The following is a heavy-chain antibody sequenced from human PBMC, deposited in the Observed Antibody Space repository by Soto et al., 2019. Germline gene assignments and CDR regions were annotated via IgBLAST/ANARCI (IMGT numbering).Heavy chain of an antibody. J-gene: IGHJ3*01. V-gene: IGHV1-46*01. CDR3: ARGRGYSGDDLQEDGFDV. CDR2: MNPSGDRT. Sequence: QVQLMQSGTEVKEPGASVNLSCKASGYTFSSFYIHWVRQAPGQGLEWVGIMNPSGDRTNYAQNFQGRVTMTRDTATSTVYMELSSLRSGDTAVYYCARGRGYSGDDLQEDGFDVWGQGTMVTVS. CDR1: GYTFSSFY. D-gene: IGHD5-12*01.